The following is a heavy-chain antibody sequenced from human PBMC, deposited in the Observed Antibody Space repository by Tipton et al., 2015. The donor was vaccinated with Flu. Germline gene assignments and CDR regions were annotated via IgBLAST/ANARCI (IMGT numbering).Heavy chain of an antibody. D-gene: IGHD6-19*01. CDR1: VGSVSSYY. Sequence: TLSLTCTISVGSVSSYYWTWVRQPPGKGLEWIGDVYYSGRTNYRPSLNSRVTMSADTSVNQVSLKLTSVTAADTAVYYCARVRTSGYYFDFWGQGALVTVSS. V-gene: IGHV4-59*08. CDR2: VYYSGRT. CDR3: ARVRTSGYYFDF. J-gene: IGHJ4*02.